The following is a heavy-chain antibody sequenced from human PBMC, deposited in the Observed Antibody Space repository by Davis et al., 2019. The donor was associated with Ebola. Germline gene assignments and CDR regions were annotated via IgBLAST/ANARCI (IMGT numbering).Heavy chain of an antibody. V-gene: IGHV3-7*01. J-gene: IGHJ4*02. Sequence: GESLKISCAASGFTFRSYWLTWVRQAPGKGLEWVAHINQNASGKYYLDSVKGRITISRDNAKNSLYVQMNSLRAEDTAVYFCATSRAYSYEIWGQGTLVTVSS. CDR2: INQNASGK. CDR1: GFTFRSYW. CDR3: ATSRAYSYEI. D-gene: IGHD5-12*01.